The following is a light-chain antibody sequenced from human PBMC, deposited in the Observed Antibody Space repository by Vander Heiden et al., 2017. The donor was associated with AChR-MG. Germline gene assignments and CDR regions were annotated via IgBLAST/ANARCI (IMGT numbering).Light chain of an antibody. V-gene: IGLV2-11*01. Sequence: QSALTQPRSVPGSPGQSVTISCTGTSSDGGGYNYVSWYQQHPGKAPKLMIYDVSRRPAGVPDRFSGSRSGNTASLTISGLQAEDETDYYCCSYAGSYVVFGGGTTLTVL. CDR3: CSYAGSYVV. J-gene: IGLJ2*01. CDR1: SSDGGGYNY. CDR2: DVS.